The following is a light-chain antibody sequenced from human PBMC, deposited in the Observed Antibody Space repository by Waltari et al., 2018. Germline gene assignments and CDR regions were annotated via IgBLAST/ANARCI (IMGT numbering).Light chain of an antibody. CDR3: HQYYTFPLT. CDR2: ATA. J-gene: IGKJ4*01. V-gene: IGKV4-1*01. CDR1: QLVFYSARNKNY. Sequence: DIVMTQSPDSLAVSLGERATINCKSSQLVFYSARNKNYLSWYQQKPGQPPKLLISATASRESGVPNRFSGRGSGTDFTLTISSLQAEDVAVYFCHQYYTFPLTFGGGTKVEIK.